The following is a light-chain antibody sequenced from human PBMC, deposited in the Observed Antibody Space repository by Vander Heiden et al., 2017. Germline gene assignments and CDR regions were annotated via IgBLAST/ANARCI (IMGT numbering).Light chain of an antibody. V-gene: IGKV1-5*03. CDR2: KAS. CDR1: QSISSW. Sequence: DIQMTQSPSTLSPSVADRVTITCRASQSISSWLAWYQPKPGKAPKLLIYKASSLESGVPSRFSGSGSGTEFTLTISSLQPDDFATEYCQQYKSYTTCGQGTKLGIK. J-gene: IGKJ2*01. CDR3: QQYKSYTT.